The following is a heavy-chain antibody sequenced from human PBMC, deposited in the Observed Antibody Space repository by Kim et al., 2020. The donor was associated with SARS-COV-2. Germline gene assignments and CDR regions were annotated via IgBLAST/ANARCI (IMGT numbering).Heavy chain of an antibody. D-gene: IGHD5-18*01. V-gene: IGHV3-23*01. Sequence: GGSLRLSCAASGFTFSTYAMSWVRQAPGKGLEWVSAIGRSARNTYYADSVKGRFTISRDNSKNTLYLEMNSLRAEDTAVYYCAKRDTIMPKGAFDFWGQG. CDR3: AKRDTIMPKGAFDF. CDR2: IGRSARNT. J-gene: IGHJ3*01. CDR1: GFTFSTYA.